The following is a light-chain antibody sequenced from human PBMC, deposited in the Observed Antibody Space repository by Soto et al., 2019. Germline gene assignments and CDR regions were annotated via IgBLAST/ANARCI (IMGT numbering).Light chain of an antibody. CDR2: DNN. V-gene: IGLV1-51*01. CDR3: GTWDSSLSAVV. Sequence: QSVLTQPPSVSAAPGQTVTISCSGSSSNIGNNYVSWYQQFPGTAPKLLMYDNNQRPSVIPDRFSGSKSGTTATLGITGLQTGDEAHYYCGTWDSSLSAVVFGGGTKLTVL. J-gene: IGLJ2*01. CDR1: SSNIGNNY.